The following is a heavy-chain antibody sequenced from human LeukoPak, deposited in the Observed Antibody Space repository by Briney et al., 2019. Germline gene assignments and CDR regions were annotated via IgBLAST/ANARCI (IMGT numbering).Heavy chain of an antibody. Sequence: SETLSLTCTVSGGSISRYYWSWVRQPPGKGLEWIGYIYHTGSTSYSPSLKSRVTISADTSQNQFSLKLSSVTAADTAVYYCASRKLGNDYWGQGTLVTVSS. D-gene: IGHD7-27*01. J-gene: IGHJ4*02. CDR3: ASRKLGNDY. CDR1: GGSISRYY. CDR2: IYHTGST. V-gene: IGHV4-59*01.